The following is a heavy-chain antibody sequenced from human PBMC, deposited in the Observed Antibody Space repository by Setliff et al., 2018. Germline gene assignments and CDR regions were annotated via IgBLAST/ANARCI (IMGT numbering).Heavy chain of an antibody. J-gene: IGHJ6*03. Sequence: SVKVSCKASGGTFSKYGISWVRQAPGQGLEWMGGIIPTFRTTSYAQKFQGRVTISTDESTMTAYMELNSLRPEDTAMYYCAREEVVVMTVNNYYYYMDVWGKGTTVTVSS. D-gene: IGHD2-2*01. CDR1: GGTFSKYG. CDR3: AREEVVVMTVNNYYYYMDV. V-gene: IGHV1-69*05. CDR2: IIPTFRTT.